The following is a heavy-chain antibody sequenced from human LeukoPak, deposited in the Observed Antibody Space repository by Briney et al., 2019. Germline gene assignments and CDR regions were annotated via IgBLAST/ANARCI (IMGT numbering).Heavy chain of an antibody. CDR3: ARERYSSSWYGSNWFDP. D-gene: IGHD6-13*01. CDR1: GGSISSGGYY. Sequence: SETLSLTCTVSGGSISSGGYYWSWLRQHPGKGLEWIGYIYYSGSTYYNPSLKSRVTISVDTSKNQFSLKLSSVTAADTAVFYCARERYSSSWYGSNWFDPWGQGTLVTVSS. CDR2: IYYSGST. J-gene: IGHJ5*02. V-gene: IGHV4-31*03.